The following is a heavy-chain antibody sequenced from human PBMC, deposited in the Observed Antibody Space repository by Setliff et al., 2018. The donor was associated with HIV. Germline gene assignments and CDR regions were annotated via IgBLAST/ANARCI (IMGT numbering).Heavy chain of an antibody. Sequence: GGSLRLSCAASGFTFSNYWMSWVRQAPGRGLEWVANIKQGGSEKYYVDSVKGRFTIARDDTKNSLYLQMSSLRVEDTAVYYCARGRVPFDYWGQGTLVTVSS. V-gene: IGHV3-7*01. CDR1: GFTFSNYW. D-gene: IGHD2-2*01. J-gene: IGHJ4*02. CDR2: IKQGGSEK. CDR3: ARGRVPFDY.